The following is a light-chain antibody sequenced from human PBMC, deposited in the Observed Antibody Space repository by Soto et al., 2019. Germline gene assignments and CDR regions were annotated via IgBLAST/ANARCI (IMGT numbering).Light chain of an antibody. J-gene: IGKJ1*01. CDR3: QQYERYST. V-gene: IGKV1-5*03. CDR2: KAS. CDR1: QNIYTW. Sequence: DYQVTQSPSTLSASVGDRVTITCRASQNIYTWLAWYQQKPGIAPKLLIHKASTLESGVPSRFSGSGFGTEFTLTISGLQPEDSATYYCQQYERYSTFGQGTKVELK.